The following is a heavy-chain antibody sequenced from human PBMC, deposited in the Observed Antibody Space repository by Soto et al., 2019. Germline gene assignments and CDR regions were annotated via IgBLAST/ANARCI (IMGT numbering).Heavy chain of an antibody. CDR3: ARSRDGYSFYFYYGMDG. CDR2: ILHDGSAE. Sequence: PGGSLRLSCAASGFIFTSYVMHWVRQSPGKGLEWMALILHDGSAEYYADSVKGRFTISRDNSKNTLYLQMNSLTAEDTAVYYCARSRDGYSFYFYYGMDGWGQGTTVTVSS. CDR1: GFIFTSYV. D-gene: IGHD4-4*01. J-gene: IGHJ6*02. V-gene: IGHV3-30*03.